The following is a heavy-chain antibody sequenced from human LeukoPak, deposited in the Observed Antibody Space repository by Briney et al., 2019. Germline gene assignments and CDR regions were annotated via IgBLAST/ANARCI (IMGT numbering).Heavy chain of an antibody. CDR1: GFTFDDYG. D-gene: IGHD3-22*01. Sequence: GGSLRLSXTASGFTFDDYGMSWVRQARGKGLEWVSGINWNGGSTGYADSVKGRFTISRDSAKNSLYLQMNSLRAEDTALYYCARVNDSSGYYSAPFDYWGQGTLVTVSS. CDR3: ARVNDSSGYYSAPFDY. J-gene: IGHJ4*02. CDR2: INWNGGST. V-gene: IGHV3-20*04.